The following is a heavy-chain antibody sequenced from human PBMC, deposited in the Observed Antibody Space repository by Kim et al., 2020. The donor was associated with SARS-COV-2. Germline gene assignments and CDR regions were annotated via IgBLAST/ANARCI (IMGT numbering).Heavy chain of an antibody. CDR1: GFTFSSYA. CDR2: ISGSGGST. CDR3: AKGGPRSGSSSWWFDP. D-gene: IGHD3-10*01. V-gene: IGHV3-23*01. Sequence: GGSLRLSCAASGFTFSSYAMSWVRQAPGKGLEWVSAISGSGGSTYYADSVKGRFTISRDNSKNTLYLQMNSLRAEDTAVYYCAKGGPRSGSSSWWFDPWGQGTLVTVSS. J-gene: IGHJ5*02.